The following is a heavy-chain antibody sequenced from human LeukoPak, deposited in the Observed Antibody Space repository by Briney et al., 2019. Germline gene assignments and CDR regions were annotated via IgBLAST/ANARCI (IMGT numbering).Heavy chain of an antibody. V-gene: IGHV1-18*01. CDR1: GYTFTSYG. CDR2: ISAYNGNT. D-gene: IGHD3-22*01. J-gene: IGHJ5*02. CDR3: ARGLYDSSGYYYVTGNWFDP. Sequence: ASVKVSCKASGYTFTSYGISWVRQAPGQGLEWMGWISAYNGNTNYAQKLQGRVTMTTDTSTSTAYMELRSLRSDDTAVYYCARGLYDSSGYYYVTGNWFDPWGQGTLVTVSS.